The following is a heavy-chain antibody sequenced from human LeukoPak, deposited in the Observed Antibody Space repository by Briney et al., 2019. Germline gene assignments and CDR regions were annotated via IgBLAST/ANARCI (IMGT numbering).Heavy chain of an antibody. D-gene: IGHD1-26*01. CDR1: GLTFSRYS. CDR2: ISGDGNYI. Sequence: KTGGSLRLSCAASGLTFSRYSINWVRQAPGKGLEWVSSISGDGNYIYYADSMKGRFTVSRDNAKNSLYLQMDSLRDEDTAVYYCARGHSWSYQRTDAFDIWGQGAMVTVSS. V-gene: IGHV3-21*01. J-gene: IGHJ3*02. CDR3: ARGHSWSYQRTDAFDI.